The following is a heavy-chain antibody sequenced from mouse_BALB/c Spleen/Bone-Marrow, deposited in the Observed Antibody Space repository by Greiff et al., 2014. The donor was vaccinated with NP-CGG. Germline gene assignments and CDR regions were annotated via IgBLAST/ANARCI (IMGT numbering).Heavy chain of an antibody. D-gene: IGHD2-1*01. CDR3: ARGNYGNYGAMDY. Sequence: EVKVEESGGGLVKPGGSLKLSCAASGFTFSDYYMYWVRQTPEKRLEWVATISDGGSYTYYPDSVKGRFTISRDNAKNNLYLQMSSLKSEDTAMCYCARGNYGNYGAMDYWGQGTSVTVSS. V-gene: IGHV5-4*02. CDR1: GFTFSDYY. CDR2: ISDGGSYT. J-gene: IGHJ4*01.